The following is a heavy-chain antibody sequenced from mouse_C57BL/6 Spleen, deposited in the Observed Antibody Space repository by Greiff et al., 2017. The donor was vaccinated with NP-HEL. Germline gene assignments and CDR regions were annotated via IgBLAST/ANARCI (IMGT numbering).Heavy chain of an antibody. CDR2: IRSKSNNYAT. Sequence: GGGLVQPKGSLKLSCAASGFSFNTYAMNWVRQAPGKGWEWVARIRSKSNNYATYYADSVKDRCTISRDDSESMLYLQMNNVKTEDKAMDYCVRHHPYYDMDYWGQGTTVTV. CDR3: VRHHPYYDMDY. J-gene: IGHJ4*01. CDR1: GFSFNTYA. V-gene: IGHV10-1*01.